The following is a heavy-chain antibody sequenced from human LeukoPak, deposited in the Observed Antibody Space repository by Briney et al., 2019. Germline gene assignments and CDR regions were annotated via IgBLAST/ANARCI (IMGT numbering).Heavy chain of an antibody. Sequence: GGSLRLSCVASGFSFSSYWMHWVRQAPGKGLVWVARIVGDGTSATYADSVKGRFTISRDNAKNSLYLQMNSLRAEDTAVYYCARVLSDYWGQGTLVTVSS. J-gene: IGHJ4*02. CDR2: IVGDGTSA. V-gene: IGHV3-74*01. CDR1: GFSFSSYW. CDR3: ARVLSDY.